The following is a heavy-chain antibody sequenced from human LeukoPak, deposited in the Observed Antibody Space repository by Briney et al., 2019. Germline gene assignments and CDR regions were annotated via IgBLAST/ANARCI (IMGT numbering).Heavy chain of an antibody. V-gene: IGHV3-30*01. CDR2: TSSDGSNK. D-gene: IGHD3-10*01. CDR3: ARGDHYASGTFLYYFRY. CDR1: GFTFGSYV. Sequence: GRSLRLSCAASGFTFGSYVMHWVRQAPGKGLQWVAVTSSDGSNKYYADSVKGRFTISRDNSKNTLYLQMNSLSAEDTAVYYCARGDHYASGTFLYYFRYWGQGTLVTVSS. J-gene: IGHJ4*02.